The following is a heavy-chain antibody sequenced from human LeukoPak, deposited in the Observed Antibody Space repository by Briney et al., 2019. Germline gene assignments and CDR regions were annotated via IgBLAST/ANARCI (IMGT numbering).Heavy chain of an antibody. CDR3: ATYTHWVAGDV. Sequence: GYSLRLACAASGFTVWESWVSGVLQAPGKGLEWVANMNQDGSEKDYVDSVKGRFTISRDNARESLYLQMSSLRAEDTAVYYCATYTHWVAGDVWGHGTTVTVSS. J-gene: IGHJ6*02. V-gene: IGHV3-7*01. CDR1: GFTVWESW. D-gene: IGHD3-16*01. CDR2: MNQDGSEK.